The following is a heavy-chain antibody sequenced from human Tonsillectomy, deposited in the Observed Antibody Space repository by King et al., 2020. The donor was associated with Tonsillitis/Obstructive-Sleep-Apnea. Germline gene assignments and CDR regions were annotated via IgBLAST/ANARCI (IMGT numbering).Heavy chain of an antibody. V-gene: IGHV3-23*04. CDR2: ISGGSSST. CDR1: GFTFSTYA. CDR3: AKGSSSYFYYYMDV. Sequence: VQLVESGGGLVQPGGSLRLSCAASGFTFSTYAMNWVRQAPGKGLEWVSTISGGSSSTYSADSVKGRFTISRDSSKNTLFLQMSSLRGEDTAVYYCAKGSSSYFYYYMDVWGKGTTVTVSS. J-gene: IGHJ6*03. D-gene: IGHD6-6*01.